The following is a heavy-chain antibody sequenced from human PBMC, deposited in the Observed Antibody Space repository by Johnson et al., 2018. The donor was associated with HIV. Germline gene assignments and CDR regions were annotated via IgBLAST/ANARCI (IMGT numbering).Heavy chain of an antibody. V-gene: IGHV3-30*02. D-gene: IGHD5-24*01. CDR1: GFTFSDDY. CDR2: IRDDGSNK. Sequence: QVYLVESGGGLVKPGGSLRLSCAASGFTFSDDYMSWIRQAPGKGLEWVSFIRDDGSNKYYGDSVKGRFTISRDNFKNSVYLQMSSLRGEDTAVYYCTKDTKKKRWQPDDAFGLWGQGTMVIVSS. CDR3: TKDTKKKRWQPDDAFGL. J-gene: IGHJ3*01.